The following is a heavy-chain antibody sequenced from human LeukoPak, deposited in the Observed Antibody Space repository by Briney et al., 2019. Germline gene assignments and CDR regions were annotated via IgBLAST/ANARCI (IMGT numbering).Heavy chain of an antibody. V-gene: IGHV3-23*01. CDR3: ARGVEDFDY. CDR2: ISGSGGFT. D-gene: IGHD1-1*01. J-gene: IGHJ4*02. Sequence: LEWFSAISGSGGFTYYADSVKGRFTISRDNSKNTLYLQMNSLRAEDTAVYYCARGVEDFDYWGQGTLATVSS.